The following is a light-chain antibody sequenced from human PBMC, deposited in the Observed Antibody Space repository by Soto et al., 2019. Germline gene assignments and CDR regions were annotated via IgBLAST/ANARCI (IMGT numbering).Light chain of an antibody. J-gene: IGLJ2*01. CDR1: GGHSTYS. CDR3: QTWGSGIVV. CDR2: LNSDGSH. Sequence: QPVLTQSPSASASLGASVNLTCTLTGGHSTYSIGWHQQQPQRGPRFLMRLNSDGSHSKGDGIPDRFSGSSSGAERFLTISSLQSEDEADYYCQTWGSGIVVFGGGTKLTVL. V-gene: IGLV4-69*02.